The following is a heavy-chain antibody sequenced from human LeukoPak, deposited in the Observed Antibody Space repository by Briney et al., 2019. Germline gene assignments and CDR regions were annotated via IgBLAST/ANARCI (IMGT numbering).Heavy chain of an antibody. D-gene: IGHD3-10*01. V-gene: IGHV4-59*01. CDR1: GGSISSYY. CDR3: ARDNGFGELFAEPHAFDI. J-gene: IGHJ3*02. Sequence: SETLSLTCTVSGGSISSYYWSWIRQPPGKGLEWIGYIYYSGSTNYNPSRKSRVTISVDTSKNQFPLKLSSVTAADTAVYYCARDNGFGELFAEPHAFDIWGQGTMVTVSS. CDR2: IYYSGST.